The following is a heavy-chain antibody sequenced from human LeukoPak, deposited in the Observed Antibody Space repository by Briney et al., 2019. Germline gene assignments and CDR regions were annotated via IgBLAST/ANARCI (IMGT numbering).Heavy chain of an antibody. CDR1: GYSISSDYY. CDR2: VHHSGRT. CDR3: ARTGTYYYDSSGYYYDWFDL. V-gene: IGHV4-38-2*02. D-gene: IGHD3-22*01. J-gene: IGHJ5*02. Sequence: SETLSLTCTVSGYSISSDYYWGWIRQPPGKGLEWIGSVHHSGRTYYNPSLKSRVTISVDTSKNQFSLKLSSVTAADTAVYYCARTGTYYYDSSGYYYDWFDLWGQGTLVTVSS.